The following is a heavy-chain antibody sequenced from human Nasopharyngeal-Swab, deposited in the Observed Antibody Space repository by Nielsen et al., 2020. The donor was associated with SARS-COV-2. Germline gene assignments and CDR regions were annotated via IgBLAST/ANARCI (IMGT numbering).Heavy chain of an antibody. Sequence: ASVKVSCKASGYTFTSYYMHWVRQAPGQGLEWMGIINPSGGSASYAQKFQGRVTMTRDTSTSTVYMELSSLRSEDTAVYYCAGDHYSNYGLGWFDPWGQGTLVTVSS. CDR2: INPSGGSA. J-gene: IGHJ5*02. CDR3: AGDHYSNYGLGWFDP. CDR1: GYTFTSYY. V-gene: IGHV1-46*01. D-gene: IGHD4-11*01.